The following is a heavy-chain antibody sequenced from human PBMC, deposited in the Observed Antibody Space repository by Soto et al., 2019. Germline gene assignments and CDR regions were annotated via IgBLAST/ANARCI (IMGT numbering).Heavy chain of an antibody. Sequence: QIQLVQSGSEVRMPGASVKVSCKASGYIFTTYSITWVRQAPGQGLEWMGWVSASNGKTNYAQKFEDRVTMTTDTSTTTAYMELRSLRSDDKAVYYCAREAFGVQASWFDPWGQGTLVTVSS. D-gene: IGHD3-10*01. J-gene: IGHJ5*02. V-gene: IGHV1-18*01. CDR2: VSASNGKT. CDR3: AREAFGVQASWFDP. CDR1: GYIFTTYS.